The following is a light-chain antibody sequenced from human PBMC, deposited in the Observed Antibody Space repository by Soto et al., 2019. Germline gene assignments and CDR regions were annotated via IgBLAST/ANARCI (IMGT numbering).Light chain of an antibody. V-gene: IGKV3-20*01. CDR3: QQYGGSSLK. J-gene: IGKJ1*01. CDR1: QSVSSSY. Sequence: ELVLTQSPGTLSLSPGERATLSCRASQSVSSSYLAWYQQKPGQSPRLLIYATSTRATGVPARFSGSGSGTDLARTISSLEPEYFAVYYCQQYGGSSLKFGQGTKVEIK. CDR2: ATS.